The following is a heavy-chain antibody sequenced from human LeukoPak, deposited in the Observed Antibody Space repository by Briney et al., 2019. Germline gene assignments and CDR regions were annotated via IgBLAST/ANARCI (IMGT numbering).Heavy chain of an antibody. CDR3: ARGPPRRITMVRGIRLDY. CDR2: VYYSGNT. Sequence: SSETLSLTCTVSGGSISSGDYYWSWIRQPPGKGLEWIGYVYYSGNTYYNSSLKSRVTISVDTSKNQFSLKLSSVTAADTAVYYCARGPPRRITMVRGIRLDYWGQGTLVTVSS. CDR1: GGSISSGDYY. V-gene: IGHV4-30-4*01. D-gene: IGHD3-10*01. J-gene: IGHJ4*02.